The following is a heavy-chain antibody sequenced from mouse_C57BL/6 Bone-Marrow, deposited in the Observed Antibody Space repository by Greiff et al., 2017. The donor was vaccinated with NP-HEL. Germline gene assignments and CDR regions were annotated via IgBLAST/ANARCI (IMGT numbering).Heavy chain of an antibody. CDR1: GYTFTGYW. CDR3: AREVDSSGYSFAY. V-gene: IGHV1-9*01. CDR2: ILPGSGRT. D-gene: IGHD3-2*02. J-gene: IGHJ3*01. Sequence: VQLQQSGAELMKPGASVKLSCKATGYTFTGYWIEWVKQRPGHGLEWIGEILPGSGRTKYNEKFKGKATFTADTSSNTAYMQLSSLTTEDSAIYYCAREVDSSGYSFAYWGQGTLVTVSA.